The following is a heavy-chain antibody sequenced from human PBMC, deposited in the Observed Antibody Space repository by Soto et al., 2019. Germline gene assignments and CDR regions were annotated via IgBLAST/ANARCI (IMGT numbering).Heavy chain of an antibody. CDR1: GGSISSGGYH. V-gene: IGHV4-31*03. Sequence: SETLSLTCTVSGGSISSGGYHWSWIRQHPGKGLEWIGYIYYSGSTYYNPSLKSRVTISVDTSKNQFSLKLSSVTAADTAVYYCASTTTVTTTLLRYWGQGTLVTVSS. CDR2: IYYSGST. D-gene: IGHD4-17*01. J-gene: IGHJ4*02. CDR3: ASTTTVTTTLLRY.